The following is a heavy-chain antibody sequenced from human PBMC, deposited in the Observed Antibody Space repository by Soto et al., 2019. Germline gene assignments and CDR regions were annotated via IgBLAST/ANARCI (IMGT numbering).Heavy chain of an antibody. Sequence: QVQLVQSGAEVKKPGASVKVSCKASGYTFTSYAIHWVRQAPGQRLEWMGWINAGNGNTKYSQKFHGRVTITRDTSASAAYMELSSLRPEDTAVYYCASGSGTYSPDYWGQGTLVTVSS. CDR3: ASGSGTYSPDY. CDR1: GYTFTSYA. CDR2: INAGNGNT. V-gene: IGHV1-3*01. J-gene: IGHJ4*02. D-gene: IGHD1-26*01.